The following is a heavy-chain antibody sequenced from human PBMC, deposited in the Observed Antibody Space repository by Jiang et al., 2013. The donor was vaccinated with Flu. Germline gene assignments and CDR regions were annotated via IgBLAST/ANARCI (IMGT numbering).Heavy chain of an antibody. D-gene: IGHD3-10*01. CDR1: GGSISSYY. CDR2: IYHSGST. Sequence: GSGLVKPSETLSLTCTVSGGSISSYYWSWIRQPPGKGLEWIGEIYHSGSTNYNPSLKSRVTISVDKSKNQFSLKLSSVTAADTAVYYCASLYGSGSYGTFDYWGQGTLVTVSS. V-gene: IGHV4-59*12. CDR3: ASLYGSGSYGTFDY. J-gene: IGHJ4*02.